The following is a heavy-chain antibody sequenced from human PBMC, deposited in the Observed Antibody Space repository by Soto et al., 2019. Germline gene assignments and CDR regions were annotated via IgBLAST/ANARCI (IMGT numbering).Heavy chain of an antibody. Sequence: SGPTLVKPTETLTLTFTVSGFSLSNARMGVSWIRQPPGKALEWLAHIFSNDEKSYSTSLKSRLTISKDTSKSQVVLTMTNMDPVDTATYYCARISRNVTTVRHYGMDVWGRGTTVTVSS. CDR1: GFSLSNARMG. CDR3: ARISRNVTTVRHYGMDV. D-gene: IGHD4-17*01. CDR2: IFSNDEK. J-gene: IGHJ6*02. V-gene: IGHV2-26*01.